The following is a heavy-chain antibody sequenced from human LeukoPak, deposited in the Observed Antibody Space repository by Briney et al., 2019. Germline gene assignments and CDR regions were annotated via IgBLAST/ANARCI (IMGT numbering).Heavy chain of an antibody. D-gene: IGHD3-22*01. CDR1: GFTFRNYW. V-gene: IGHV3-7*01. CDR2: IKQDGSEK. CDR3: ARDVVRNSIDI. J-gene: IGHJ3*02. Sequence: GRSLRLSCAASGFTFRNYWMSWVRQAPGKGLEWVANIKQDGSEKYYVDSVKGQFTISRDNARNSLYLQMNSLRAEDTAVYYCARDVVRNSIDIWGQGTMVTVSS.